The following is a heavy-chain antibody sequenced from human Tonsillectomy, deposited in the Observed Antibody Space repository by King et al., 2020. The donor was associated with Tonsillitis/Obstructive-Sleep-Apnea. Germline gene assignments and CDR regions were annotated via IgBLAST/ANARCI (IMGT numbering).Heavy chain of an antibody. J-gene: IGHJ6*03. V-gene: IGHV4-34*01. Sequence: VQLQQWGAGLLKPSETLSLTCALHGGSFSGYYWSWIRQPPGKGLEWIGEINHSGITNYSPSLESRVTISVDTSKNQFSLRLTSVTAADTAVYFCGTNNGDFYYYMDVWGKGTTVTVSS. CDR2: INHSGIT. CDR1: GGSFSGYY. D-gene: IGHD2-21*01. CDR3: GTNNGDFYYYMDV.